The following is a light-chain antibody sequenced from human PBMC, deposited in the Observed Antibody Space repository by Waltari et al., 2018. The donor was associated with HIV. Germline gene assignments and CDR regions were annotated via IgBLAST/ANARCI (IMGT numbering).Light chain of an antibody. CDR3: QQYGSSPPIT. V-gene: IGKV3-20*01. CDR1: QSVSSSY. J-gene: IGKJ5*01. Sequence: EIVLTQSPGTLSLSPGDGATLSCRASQSVSSSYLAWYQQKPGRAPRLLIYGVFSRATGIPDRFSGSGSGTDFTLIISRLEPEDFAVYYCQQYGSSPPITFGQGTRLEIK. CDR2: GVF.